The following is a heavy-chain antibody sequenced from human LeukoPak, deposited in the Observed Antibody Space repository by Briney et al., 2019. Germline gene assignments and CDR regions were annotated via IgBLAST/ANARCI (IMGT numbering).Heavy chain of an antibody. Sequence: GGSLRLSCAASGFPFSNHAMSWVRQPPGKGLEWVSSISSSSSYIYYADSVKGRFTISRDNAKNSLYLQMNSLRAEDTAVYYYARTSADYVLWFDPWGQGTLVTVSS. CDR1: GFPFSNHA. CDR2: ISSSSSYI. D-gene: IGHD4-17*01. J-gene: IGHJ5*02. V-gene: IGHV3-21*01. CDR3: ARTSADYVLWFDP.